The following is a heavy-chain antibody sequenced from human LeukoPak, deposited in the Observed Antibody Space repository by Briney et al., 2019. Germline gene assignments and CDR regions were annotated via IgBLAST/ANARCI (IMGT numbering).Heavy chain of an antibody. CDR2: IYYSGSN. D-gene: IGHD3-22*01. V-gene: IGHV4-38-2*02. Sequence: ASETLSLTCTVSGYSISSGYYWGWIRQPPGKGLEWIGSIYYSGSNYYNPSLKSRVTISVDTSKNQFSLKLSSVTAADTAVYYCARQRDSSGYYERWFDPWGQGTLVTVSS. CDR3: ARQRDSSGYYERWFDP. CDR1: GYSISSGYY. J-gene: IGHJ5*02.